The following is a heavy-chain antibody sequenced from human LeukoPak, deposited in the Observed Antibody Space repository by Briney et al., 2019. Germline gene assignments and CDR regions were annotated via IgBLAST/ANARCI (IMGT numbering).Heavy chain of an antibody. J-gene: IGHJ4*02. CDR2: IGGGGTT. V-gene: IGHV3-23*01. CDR1: GLTFSTYA. Sequence: GGSPRLSCAASGLTFSTYAMRWIRQAPGKGLEWVSSIGGGGTTSYADSVKGRFTISRDNSKNTLYLQVNSLRAEDTAVYYCAKGGKWDVTPFDYWGQGTLVTASS. CDR3: AKGGKWDVTPFDY. D-gene: IGHD1-26*01.